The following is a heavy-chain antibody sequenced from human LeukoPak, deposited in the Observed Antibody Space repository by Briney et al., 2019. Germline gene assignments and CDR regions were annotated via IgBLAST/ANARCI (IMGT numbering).Heavy chain of an antibody. V-gene: IGHV3-64*01. J-gene: IGHJ6*03. Sequence: GGSLRLSCAASGFVFSTYAMHWVRQAPGKGLEYVSGISGNGGYTDYANSVKGRFTISRDNFKNTLYLQMNSLRAEDTAVYYCARGRTYYDFWSGYYGKDTAMANYYYYYMDVWGKGTTVTVSS. CDR3: ARGRTYYDFWSGYYGKDTAMANYYYYYMDV. D-gene: IGHD3-3*01. CDR1: GFVFSTYA. CDR2: ISGNGGYT.